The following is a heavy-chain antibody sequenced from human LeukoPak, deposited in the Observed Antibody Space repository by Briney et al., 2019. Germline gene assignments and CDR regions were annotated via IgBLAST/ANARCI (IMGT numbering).Heavy chain of an antibody. CDR1: GFSFSSHG. J-gene: IGHJ2*01. CDR2: ISSGSDYT. CDR3: AKIGVIGNWYYDV. V-gene: IGHV3-23*01. D-gene: IGHD3-10*01. Sequence: GGSLRLSCAASGFSFSSHGMSWVRQAPWKGPEWVSSISSGSDYTYYADSVKGRFTISRDNSKNTLYLQMNSLRAGDTAIYYCAKIGVIGNWYYDVWGRGTLVTVSS.